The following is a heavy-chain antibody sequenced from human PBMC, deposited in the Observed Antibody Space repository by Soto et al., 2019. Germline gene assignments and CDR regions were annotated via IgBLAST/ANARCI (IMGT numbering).Heavy chain of an antibody. CDR1: GGSFSGYY. V-gene: IGHV4-34*01. D-gene: IGHD3-10*01. CDR3: ARGVRVRYYYGSGSSFVDY. Sequence: SETLSLTCAVYGGSFSGYYWSWIRQPPGKGLEWIGEINHSGSTNYNPSLKSRVTISVDTSKNQFSLKLSSVTAADTAVYYCARGVRVRYYYGSGSSFVDYWGQGTLVTVSS. J-gene: IGHJ4*02. CDR2: INHSGST.